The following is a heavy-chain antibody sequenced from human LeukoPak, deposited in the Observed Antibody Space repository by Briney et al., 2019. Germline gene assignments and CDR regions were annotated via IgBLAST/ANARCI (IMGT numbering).Heavy chain of an antibody. CDR1: GFTFSSYA. CDR3: AKADWLIVVVMDHDAFDI. J-gene: IGHJ3*02. V-gene: IGHV3-23*01. D-gene: IGHD3-22*01. CDR2: ISGSGGST. Sequence: EPGGSLRLSCAASGFTFSSYAMSWVRQAPGKGLEWVSAISGSGGSTYYADSVKGRFTISRDNSKNTLYLQMNSLRAEDTAVYYCAKADWLIVVVMDHDAFDIWGQGTMVTVSS.